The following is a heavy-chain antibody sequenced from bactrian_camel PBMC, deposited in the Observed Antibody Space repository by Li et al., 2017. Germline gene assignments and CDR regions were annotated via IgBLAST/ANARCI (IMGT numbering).Heavy chain of an antibody. CDR3: STLFPQAVSFGV. CDR1: GFTFSTYT. V-gene: IGHV3S35*01. Sequence: VQLVESGGGLVQPGGSLRLSCTSSGFTFSTYTMNWVRQAPGKELEWVAFINSGGDPTYYADSVKGRFTISRDNAKNTVYLQMNGLKSEDTALYYCSTLFPQAVSFGVWGQGTQVTVS. J-gene: IGHJ6*01. D-gene: IGHD3*01. CDR2: INSGGDPT.